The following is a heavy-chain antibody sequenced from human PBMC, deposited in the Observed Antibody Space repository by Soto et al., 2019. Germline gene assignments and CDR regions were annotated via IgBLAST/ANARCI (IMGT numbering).Heavy chain of an antibody. CDR2: IYYSGST. Sequence: SETLSLTCTVSGGSISSYYWSWIRQPPGKGLEWIGYIYYSGSTNYNPSLKSRVTISVDKSKNQFSLKLSSVTAADTAVYYCARSGLSKNSDYWGQGTLVTVSS. CDR1: GGSISSYY. D-gene: IGHD4-4*01. V-gene: IGHV4-59*12. J-gene: IGHJ4*02. CDR3: ARSGLSKNSDY.